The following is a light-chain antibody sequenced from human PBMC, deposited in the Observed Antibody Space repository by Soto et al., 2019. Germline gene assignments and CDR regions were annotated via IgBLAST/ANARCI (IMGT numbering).Light chain of an antibody. CDR1: SSDVGAYNS. J-gene: IGLJ2*01. V-gene: IGLV2-14*01. CDR3: SSYTSSSTLGVV. Sequence: QSALTQPASVSGSPGQSITISCTGTSSDVGAYNSVSWYQQHPGKAPKLMIYEVSNRPSGVSNRFSGSKSGNTASLTISGLQAEDEADYYCSSYTSSSTLGVVFGGGTKLTVL. CDR2: EVS.